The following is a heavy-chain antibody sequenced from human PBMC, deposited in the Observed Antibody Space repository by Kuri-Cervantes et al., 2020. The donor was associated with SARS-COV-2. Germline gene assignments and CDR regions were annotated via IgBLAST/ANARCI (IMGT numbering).Heavy chain of an antibody. J-gene: IGHJ4*02. D-gene: IGHD3-10*01. CDR1: GFTFSSYS. Sequence: GESLKISCAASGFTFSSYSMNWVRQAPGKGLEWVAFIRYDGSNKYYADSVKGRFTISRDNSKNTLYLQMNSLRAEDTAVYYCAKDYYGSGPGYFDYWGQGTLVTVSS. CDR2: IRYDGSNK. V-gene: IGHV3-30*02. CDR3: AKDYYGSGPGYFDY.